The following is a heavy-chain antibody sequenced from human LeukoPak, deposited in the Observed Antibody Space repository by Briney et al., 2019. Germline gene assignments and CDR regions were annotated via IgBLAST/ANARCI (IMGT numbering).Heavy chain of an antibody. Sequence: SVKVSCKASGGTFSSYAISWVRQAPGQGLEWRGGIIPIFGTANYAQKFQGRVTITTDESTSTAYMELSSLRSEDTAVSYCAVGTVSPPGGSYYFDYWGQGTLVTVSS. CDR3: AVGTVSPPGGSYYFDY. J-gene: IGHJ4*02. CDR2: IIPIFGTA. CDR1: GGTFSSYA. D-gene: IGHD3-16*01. V-gene: IGHV1-69*05.